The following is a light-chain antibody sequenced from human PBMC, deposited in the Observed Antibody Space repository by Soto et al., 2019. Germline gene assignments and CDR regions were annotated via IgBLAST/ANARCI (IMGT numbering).Light chain of an antibody. Sequence: QSVLTQPASVSRSPGQSITVSCTGTNSDLGGYNYVSWYQHHPGKAPKLMIYEVSNRPSGVSNRFSGSKSGNTASLAISGLQAEDEADYYCSSYTSSGTLVFGTGTKVTVL. CDR3: SSYTSSGTLV. CDR2: EVS. V-gene: IGLV2-14*01. CDR1: NSDLGGYNY. J-gene: IGLJ1*01.